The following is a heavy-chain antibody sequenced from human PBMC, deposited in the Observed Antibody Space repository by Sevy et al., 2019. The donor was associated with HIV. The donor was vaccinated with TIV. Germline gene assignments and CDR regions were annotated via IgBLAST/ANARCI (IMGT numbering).Heavy chain of an antibody. CDR2: ISGSGGDT. J-gene: IGHJ4*02. CDR3: AKDQGDYIWGTYRH. V-gene: IGHV3-23*01. D-gene: IGHD3-16*02. CDR1: AFTFKSYA. Sequence: GGSLRLSCAASAFTFKSYAMTWVRQAPGKGLEWISSISGSGGDTKYADSVKGRFTISRDNSKNTLYLQMNRLRAEDTAVYYCAKDQGDYIWGTYRHWGQGTLVTVSS.